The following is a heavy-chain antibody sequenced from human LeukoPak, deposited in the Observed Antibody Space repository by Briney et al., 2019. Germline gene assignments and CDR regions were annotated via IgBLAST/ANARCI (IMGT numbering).Heavy chain of an antibody. V-gene: IGHV1-69*13. J-gene: IGHJ3*02. CDR1: GGTFSSYA. CDR2: IIPIFGTA. Sequence: ASVKVSCKASGGTFSSYAISWVRQAPGQGLEWMEGIIPIFGTANYAQKFQGRVTITADESTSTAYMELSSLRSEDTAVYYCARASTSCYACDAFDIWGQGTMVTVSS. D-gene: IGHD2-2*01. CDR3: ARASTSCYACDAFDI.